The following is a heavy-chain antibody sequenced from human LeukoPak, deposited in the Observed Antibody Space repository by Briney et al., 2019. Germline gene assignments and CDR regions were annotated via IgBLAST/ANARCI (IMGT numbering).Heavy chain of an antibody. CDR2: IYSSGST. J-gene: IGHJ4*02. CDR1: GGCISSSSYY. Sequence: SETLSLTCTVSGGCISSSSYYWGWIRQPPGKGLEWIGSIYSSGSTYYNPSLKSRVTISVDTSKNQFSLKLSSVTAADTAVYYCARGYSYGYGDYWGQGTLVTVSS. D-gene: IGHD5-18*01. CDR3: ARGYSYGYGDY. V-gene: IGHV4-39*07.